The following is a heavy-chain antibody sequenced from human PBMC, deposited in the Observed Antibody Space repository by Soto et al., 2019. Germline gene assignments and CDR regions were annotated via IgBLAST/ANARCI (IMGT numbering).Heavy chain of an antibody. Sequence: EVQLLESGGGFVQPGGSLRLSCAAPGLTFTNYAMAWVRQAPGKGLEWVSAISGSGDTTHYSDSVRGRFTISRDSSKNTLYLQMNSLRAEDTAVYYCAKGPVATIPPRVDFWGQGTLVTVSS. CDR2: ISGSGDTT. CDR1: GLTFTNYA. V-gene: IGHV3-23*01. J-gene: IGHJ4*02. D-gene: IGHD5-12*01. CDR3: AKGPVATIPPRVDF.